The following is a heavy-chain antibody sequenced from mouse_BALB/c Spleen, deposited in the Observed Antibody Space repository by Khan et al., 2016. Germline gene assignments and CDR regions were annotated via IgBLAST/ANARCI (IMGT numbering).Heavy chain of an antibody. Sequence: EVQLQESGPGLVKPSQSLSLTCTVTGYSITSNYAWNWIRQFPGNKLEWMGYITYSGGTSYNPSFKSRISITRDTSKNQFFLQLHSVTTEDTATYYCARCGGLRGTYYYAMDYWGQGTSVTVSS. CDR1: GYSITSNYA. V-gene: IGHV3-2*02. J-gene: IGHJ4*01. CDR2: ITYSGGT. CDR3: ARCGGLRGTYYYAMDY. D-gene: IGHD1-1*01.